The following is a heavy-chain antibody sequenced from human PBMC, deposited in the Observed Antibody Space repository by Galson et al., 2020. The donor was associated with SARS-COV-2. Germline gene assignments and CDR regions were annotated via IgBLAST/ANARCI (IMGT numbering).Heavy chain of an antibody. CDR2: IIPIFGTA. D-gene: IGHD5-18*01. V-gene: IGHV1-69*13. CDR1: GGTFSSYA. J-gene: IGHJ6*03. Sequence: SVKVSCKTSGGTFSSYAINWVRQAPGQGLEWMGGIIPIFGTANYAQKFRGRVTITADESTSTAYMELSSLRSEDTAVYYCARGGWVTSENYYCYYMDVWGTGTTVTVSS. CDR3: ARGGWVTSENYYCYYMDV.